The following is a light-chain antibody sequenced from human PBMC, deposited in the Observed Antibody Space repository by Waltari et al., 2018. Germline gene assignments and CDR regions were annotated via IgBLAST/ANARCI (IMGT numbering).Light chain of an antibody. V-gene: IGLV1-40*01. Sequence: QSALTQPPSVSGAPGQRVTSSCTGTSSNTGAGYASSWYPHLPGLAPKVPIYGNSIRASGVPDRFSGSKSGTSVSLVITGLQAEDEADYYCQSYDSSLSGAYVFGSGTKVTVL. CDR1: SSNTGAGYA. J-gene: IGLJ1*01. CDR2: GNS. CDR3: QSYDSSLSGAYV.